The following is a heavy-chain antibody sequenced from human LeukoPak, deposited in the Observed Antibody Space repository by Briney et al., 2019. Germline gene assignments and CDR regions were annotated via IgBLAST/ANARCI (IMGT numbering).Heavy chain of an antibody. D-gene: IGHD2-15*01. CDR2: ISYDGSNK. CDR3: ALDCSGTNCYSAY. Sequence: PGGSLRLSCAASGFTFSSYTMHWVRQAPGQGLEWVAVISYDGSNKYYADSVKGRFTISRDNAKNALYLQMNSLRVEDTALYYCALDCSGTNCYSAYWGHGTLVTVSS. J-gene: IGHJ4*01. V-gene: IGHV3-30-3*01. CDR1: GFTFSSYT.